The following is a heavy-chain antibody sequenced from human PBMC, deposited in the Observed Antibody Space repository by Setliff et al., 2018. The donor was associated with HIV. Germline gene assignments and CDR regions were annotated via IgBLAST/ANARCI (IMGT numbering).Heavy chain of an antibody. CDR1: GGSLSGYY. J-gene: IGHJ4*02. Sequence: PSETLSLTCAVYGGSLSGYYWSWIRQPPGKGLEWIGEIHPSGSLHYNPSLQSRVTISADTSNNQFSLHLKSVAAADTAVYYCARGDDHAKCAYCGQGTLVTVSS. V-gene: IGHV4-34*01. CDR3: ARGDDHAKCAY. CDR2: IHPSGSL.